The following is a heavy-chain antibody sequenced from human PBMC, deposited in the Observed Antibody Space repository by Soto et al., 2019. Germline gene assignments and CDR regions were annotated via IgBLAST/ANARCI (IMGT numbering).Heavy chain of an antibody. Sequence: GGSLRLSCAASGFTFSSYSMNWVRQAPGKGLEWVSYISSSSSTIYYADSVKGRFTISRDNAKNSLYLQMNSLRDEDTAVYYCARDPPYTAMVWYYGMDVWGQGTTVTVSS. CDR3: ARDPPYTAMVWYYGMDV. CDR1: GFTFSSYS. D-gene: IGHD5-18*01. CDR2: ISSSSSTI. J-gene: IGHJ6*02. V-gene: IGHV3-48*02.